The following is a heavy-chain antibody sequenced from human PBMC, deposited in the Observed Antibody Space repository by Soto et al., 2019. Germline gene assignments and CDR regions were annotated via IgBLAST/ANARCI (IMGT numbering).Heavy chain of an antibody. CDR3: AREKRRLGELSSNYYYYYGMDV. Sequence: PGESLKISCKGSGYSFTNYWIGWVRQMPGKGLEWMGIIYPGDSDTRYSPSFQGQVTISADKSISTAYLQWSSLKASDTAMYYCAREKRRLGELSSNYYYYYGMDVWGQGTTVTVSS. CDR1: GYSFTNYW. CDR2: IYPGDSDT. J-gene: IGHJ6*02. D-gene: IGHD3-16*02. V-gene: IGHV5-51*01.